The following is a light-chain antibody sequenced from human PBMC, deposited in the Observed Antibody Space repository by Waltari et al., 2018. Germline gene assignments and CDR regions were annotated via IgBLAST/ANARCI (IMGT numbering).Light chain of an antibody. V-gene: IGLV1-51*02. J-gene: IGLJ2*01. Sequence: QSVLTQPPSVSAAPGQKVTTSCSGSGSNIGRNHVPWYQQHPETAPKLLIYETNKRPAGIPDRFSGSKSGPSATLGITGLQTGDEASYYCGTWDGSLTVGVFGGGTVLTVL. CDR3: GTWDGSLTVGV. CDR2: ETN. CDR1: GSNIGRNH.